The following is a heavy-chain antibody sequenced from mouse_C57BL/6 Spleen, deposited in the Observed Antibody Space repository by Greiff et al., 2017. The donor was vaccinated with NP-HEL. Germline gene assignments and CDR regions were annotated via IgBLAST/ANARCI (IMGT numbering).Heavy chain of an antibody. Sequence: VKLMESGAELARPGASVKLSCKASGYTFTSYGISWVKQRTGQGLEWIGEIYPRSGNTYYNEKFKGKATLTADKSSSTAYMELRSLTSEDSAVYFCALYGNYDAMDYWGQGTSVTVSS. V-gene: IGHV1-81*01. D-gene: IGHD2-1*01. CDR2: IYPRSGNT. CDR3: ALYGNYDAMDY. J-gene: IGHJ4*01. CDR1: GYTFTSYG.